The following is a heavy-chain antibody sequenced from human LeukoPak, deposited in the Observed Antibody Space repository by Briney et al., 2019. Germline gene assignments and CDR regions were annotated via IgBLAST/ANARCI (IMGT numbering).Heavy chain of an antibody. J-gene: IGHJ4*02. V-gene: IGHV4-34*01. CDR3: ARSKVRVRGVDY. D-gene: IGHD3-10*01. Sequence: SETLSLTCAVYGGSFSGYYWSWIRQPPGKGLGWIGEINHSGSTNYNPSLKSRVTISVDTSKNQFSLKLSSVTAAGTAVYYCARSKVRVRGVDYWGQGTLVTVSS. CDR2: INHSGST. CDR1: GGSFSGYY.